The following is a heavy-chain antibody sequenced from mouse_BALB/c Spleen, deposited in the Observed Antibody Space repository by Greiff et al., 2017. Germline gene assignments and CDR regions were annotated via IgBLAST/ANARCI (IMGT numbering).Heavy chain of an antibody. CDR3: NAHYYGSISPAIED. CDR1: GFNIKDYY. D-gene: IGHD1-1*01. V-gene: IGHV14-4*02. CDR2: IDPENGDT. Sequence: VQLQQSGAELVRSGASVKLSCTASGFNIKDYYMHWVKQRPEQGLEWIGWIDPENGDTEYAPKFQGKATMTADTSSNTAYLQLSSLTSEDTAVYFCNAHYYGSISPAIEDWGEGTPVTVSS. J-gene: IGHJ4*01.